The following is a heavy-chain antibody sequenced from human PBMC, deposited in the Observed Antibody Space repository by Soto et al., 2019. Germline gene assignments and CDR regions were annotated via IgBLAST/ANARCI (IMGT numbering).Heavy chain of an antibody. V-gene: IGHV4-59*01. CDR1: GGSISSYY. J-gene: IGHJ4*02. D-gene: IGHD2-15*01. CDR2: IYYSGST. CDR3: ARRYCSGGSCYAPFDY. Sequence: PSETLSLTCTVSGGSISSYYWSWIRQPPGKGLEWIGYIYYSGSTNYNPSIKSRVTISVDTSKNQFSLKLGSVTAADTAVYYYARRYCSGGSCYAPFDYWGQGTLVTVSS.